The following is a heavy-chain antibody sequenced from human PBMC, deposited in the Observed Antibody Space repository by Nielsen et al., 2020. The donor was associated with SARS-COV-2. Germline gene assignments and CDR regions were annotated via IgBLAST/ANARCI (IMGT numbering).Heavy chain of an antibody. D-gene: IGHD3-22*01. V-gene: IGHV3-7*01. CDR2: IKLDGSEK. J-gene: IGHJ4*02. CDR1: GFNFRGYW. CDR3: ASHSSGSPWYFDY. Sequence: GGSLRLSCVVSGFNFRGYWMTWVRQAPGKGLEWVGNIKLDGSEKYYVDSVKGRFTISRDNARNTLYLQMNSPRVEDTAVYYCASHSSGSPWYFDYWGQGTLVTVSS.